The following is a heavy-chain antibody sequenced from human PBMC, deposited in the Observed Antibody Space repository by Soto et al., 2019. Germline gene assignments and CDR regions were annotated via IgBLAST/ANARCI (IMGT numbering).Heavy chain of an antibody. CDR1: GYTFTDYH. CDR2: ITPDSGDT. V-gene: IGHV1-2*02. CDR3: ARDRVGFAVVTPAH. Sequence: QVQLVQSGAEVKKSGASVKVSCKASGYTFTDYHMHWVRQAPGQGLEWMGWITPDSGDTKYAQKVQGRVTMTRDTSISTVYMELTSLTSDDTAVYFCARDRVGFAVVTPAHWGQGTLVSVSS. D-gene: IGHD3-3*01. J-gene: IGHJ4*02.